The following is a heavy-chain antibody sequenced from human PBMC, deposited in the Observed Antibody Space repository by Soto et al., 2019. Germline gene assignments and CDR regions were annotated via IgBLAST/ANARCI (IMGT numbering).Heavy chain of an antibody. V-gene: IGHV1-8*01. J-gene: IGHJ4*02. CDR2: MNPNSGNT. CDR1: GYTFTSYD. D-gene: IGHD4-17*01. CDR3: ARTLDGDNVDY. Sequence: QVQLVQSGAEVMKPGASVTVSCKASGYTFTSYDINWVRLATGQGLEGMGWMNPNSGNTGYAQKFQGRVTMTKNTSISTAYMELSSLRSEDTAVYYCARTLDGDNVDYWGQGTLVTVSS.